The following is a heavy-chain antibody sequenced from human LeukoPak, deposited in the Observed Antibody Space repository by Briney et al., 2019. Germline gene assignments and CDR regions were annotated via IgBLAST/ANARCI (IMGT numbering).Heavy chain of an antibody. J-gene: IGHJ4*02. CDR2: IYPGDSDT. Sequence: GESLKISCKGSGYNFTSNWIGWVRQMPGKGLEWMGIIYPGDSDTRYSPSFQGQVIISADKSIRTAYLQWRSLKASDTAMYYCARGGMATIKFFDYWGQGTLVTVSS. V-gene: IGHV5-51*01. CDR1: GYNFTSNW. D-gene: IGHD5-24*01. CDR3: ARGGMATIKFFDY.